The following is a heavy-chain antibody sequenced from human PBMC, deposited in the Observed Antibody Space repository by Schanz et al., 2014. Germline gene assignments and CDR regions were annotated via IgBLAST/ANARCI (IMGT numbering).Heavy chain of an antibody. V-gene: IGHV3-23*01. CDR3: AKDISDTSGKDDY. D-gene: IGHD3-22*01. Sequence: EMQLLESGGGLAQPGGSLRLSCAASGFTLSNYAMSWVRQAPGKGLEWVSALSEGGGGTHYADSVRGRFTISSDSSKNTLYLQMNSLRPEDTAVYYCAKDISDTSGKDDYWGQGTLVTVSS. CDR2: LSEGGGGT. CDR1: GFTLSNYA. J-gene: IGHJ4*02.